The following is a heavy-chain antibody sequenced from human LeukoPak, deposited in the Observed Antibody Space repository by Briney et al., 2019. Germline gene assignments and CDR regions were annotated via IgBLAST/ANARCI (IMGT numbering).Heavy chain of an antibody. CDR2: INHSGST. Sequence: SETLSLTCAVYGGSFSGYYWSWIRQPPGKGLEWIGEINHSGSTNYNPFLKSRVTISVDTSKNQFSLKLSSVTAADTAVYYCARGFRGLRYFDWPYYYGMDVWGQGTTVTVSS. V-gene: IGHV4-34*01. J-gene: IGHJ6*02. CDR3: ARGFRGLRYFDWPYYYGMDV. D-gene: IGHD3-9*01. CDR1: GGSFSGYY.